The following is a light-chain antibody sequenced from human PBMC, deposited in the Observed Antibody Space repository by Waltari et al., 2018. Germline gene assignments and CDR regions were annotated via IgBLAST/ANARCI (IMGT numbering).Light chain of an antibody. J-gene: IGKJ2*01. V-gene: IGKV4-1*01. Sequence: DIVMTQSPDSLAVSLGERATINCKSSQSVFYSSNNKNYLAWYQHKPGQPPKLLIHWASTRESGVPDRFSGSGSGTDFTLTISSLQAEDVAVYYCQQDHSPPYTFGQGTRLEIK. CDR2: WAS. CDR3: QQDHSPPYT. CDR1: QSVFYSSNNKNY.